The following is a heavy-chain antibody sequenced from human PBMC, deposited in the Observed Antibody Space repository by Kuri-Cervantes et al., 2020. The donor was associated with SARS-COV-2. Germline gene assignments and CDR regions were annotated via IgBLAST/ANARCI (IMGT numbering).Heavy chain of an antibody. Sequence: GGSLRLSCAASGFTFSSYAMGWVRQAPGKGLEWVAVISYDGSNKYYADSVKGRFTISRGNSKNTLYLQMNSLRAEDTAVYYCAKDQSARYYDSSGLFDYWGQGTLVTVSS. CDR2: ISYDGSNK. V-gene: IGHV3-30*18. CDR3: AKDQSARYYDSSGLFDY. J-gene: IGHJ4*02. CDR1: GFTFSSYA. D-gene: IGHD3-22*01.